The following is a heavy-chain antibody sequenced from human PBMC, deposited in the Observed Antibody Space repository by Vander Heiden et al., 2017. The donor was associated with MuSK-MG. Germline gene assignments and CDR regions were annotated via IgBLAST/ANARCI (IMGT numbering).Heavy chain of an antibody. Sequence: EVQLVESGGGLVQPGRSLRLSCAAAGFNFDDYAMHWVRQARGKGLEWVSGISWNSGSIGYADSVKGRCTISRDNAKNSLYLQMNSLRAEDTALYYCAKDRKGYYYGSGTDYWGQGPLVTVSS. CDR2: ISWNSGSI. J-gene: IGHJ4*02. CDR3: AKDRKGYYYGSGTDY. V-gene: IGHV3-9*01. D-gene: IGHD3-10*01. CDR1: GFNFDDYA.